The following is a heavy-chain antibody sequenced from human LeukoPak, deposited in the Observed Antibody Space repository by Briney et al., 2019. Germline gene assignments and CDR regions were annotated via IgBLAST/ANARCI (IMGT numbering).Heavy chain of an antibody. CDR3: SRVNRENLFGVSLDV. D-gene: IGHD3-10*01. V-gene: IGHV1-46*01. Sequence: ASAKVSCKASGYTFTSYDMHWVRQAPGQGLEWMGIINPSGVTTTYAQKFQGRVTMTRDTSTSTVYVELSSLRSEDTAVYYCSRVNRENLFGVSLDVWGQGTTVTVSS. CDR2: INPSGVTT. CDR1: GYTFTSYD. J-gene: IGHJ6*02.